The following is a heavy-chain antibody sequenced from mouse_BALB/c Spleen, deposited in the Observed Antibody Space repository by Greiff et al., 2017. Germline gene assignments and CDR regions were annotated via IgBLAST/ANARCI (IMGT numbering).Heavy chain of an antibody. V-gene: IGHV1S81*02. D-gene: IGHD1-1*01. Sequence: QVQLKQPGAELVKPGASVKLSCKASGYTFTSYYMYWVKQRPGQGLEWIGGINPSNGGTNFNEKFKSKATLTVDKSSSTAYMQLSSLTSEDSAVYYCTRSGYYGSGDYWGQGTTLTVSS. CDR2: INPSNGGT. J-gene: IGHJ2*01. CDR3: TRSGYYGSGDY. CDR1: GYTFTSYY.